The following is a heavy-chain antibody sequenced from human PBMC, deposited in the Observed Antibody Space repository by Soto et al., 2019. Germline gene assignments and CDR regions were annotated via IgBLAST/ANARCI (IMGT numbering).Heavy chain of an antibody. D-gene: IGHD1-1*01. Sequence: PSETLSLTCTVSGGSMSRYYWTWVRQPPGKGLEWIGNIHYTGSTNYNPSLKSRVTILLGTSTSQFSLKLSSVTAADTAVYYCARDLTTSSTDGPLDPWGQGTLVTVSS. V-gene: IGHV4-59*01. CDR3: ARDLTTSSTDGPLDP. CDR1: GGSMSRYY. CDR2: IHYTGST. J-gene: IGHJ5*01.